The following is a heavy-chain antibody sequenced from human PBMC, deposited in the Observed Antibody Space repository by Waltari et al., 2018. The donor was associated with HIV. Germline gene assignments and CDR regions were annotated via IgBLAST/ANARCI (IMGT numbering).Heavy chain of an antibody. J-gene: IGHJ5*02. V-gene: IGHV1-69*01. CDR3: ARDKAHNDVWSGYVS. CDR1: GGTVSSYA. Sequence: QVQLVQSGAEVKKPGSSVKVSCKSSGGTVSSYAVSWVRQAPGQGLGWMGGMIPLLGTVHYAQKCQGRVTITADGSTSTVYMELSSLRSEDTAVYYCARDKAHNDVWSGYVSWGQGTLVTVSS. CDR2: MIPLLGTV. D-gene: IGHD3-3*01.